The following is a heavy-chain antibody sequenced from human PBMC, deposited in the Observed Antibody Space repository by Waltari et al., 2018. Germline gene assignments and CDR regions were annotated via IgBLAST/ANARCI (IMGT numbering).Heavy chain of an antibody. CDR3: ARGHSTRWYLDS. D-gene: IGHD6-13*01. CDR2: IFYSGTT. Sequence: QVQLQESAPGLVKPSETLSLTCIVSGGSISGFYWSWIRQPPGKGLEWVGYIFYSGTTNNNPSLKRRVTRSIDTSNNQLSLNLGSVTAADTAVYYCARGHSTRWYLDSWGQGTLVSVSS. V-gene: IGHV4-59*01. CDR1: GGSISGFY. J-gene: IGHJ4*02.